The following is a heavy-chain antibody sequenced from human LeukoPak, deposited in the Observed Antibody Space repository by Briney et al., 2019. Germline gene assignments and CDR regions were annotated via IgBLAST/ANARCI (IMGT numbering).Heavy chain of an antibody. J-gene: IGHJ4*02. CDR1: GXTFSSYG. CDR3: AKDLASLDY. CDR2: ISYDGSNK. V-gene: IGHV3-30*18. Sequence: GRSLRLSCAASGXTFSSYGMHWVRQAPGKGLEWVAVISYDGSNKYYADSVKGRFTISRDNSKNTLYLQMNSLRAEDTAVYYCAKDLASLDYWGQGTLVTVSS.